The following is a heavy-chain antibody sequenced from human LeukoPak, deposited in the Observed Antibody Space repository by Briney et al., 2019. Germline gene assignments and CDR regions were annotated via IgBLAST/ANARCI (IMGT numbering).Heavy chain of an antibody. D-gene: IGHD2-21*01. J-gene: IGHJ4*02. V-gene: IGHV3-23*01. CDR1: GFTFSTYG. Sequence: GGSLRLSCAASGFTFSTYGMSWVRQAPGKGLEWVSAISSGGSSTFYADSVKGRFTISRDNSKNTLYLQMNSLRAEDTAVYYCARQPRKAYYFDYWGQGTLVTVSS. CDR2: ISSGGSST. CDR3: ARQPRKAYYFDY.